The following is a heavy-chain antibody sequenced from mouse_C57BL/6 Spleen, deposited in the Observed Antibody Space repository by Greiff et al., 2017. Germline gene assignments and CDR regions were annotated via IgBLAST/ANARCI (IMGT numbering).Heavy chain of an antibody. D-gene: IGHD2-4*01. CDR2: IDPSDSYT. Sequence: VQLQQPGAELVMPGASVKLSCKASGYTFTSYWMHWVKQRPGQGLEWIGEIDPSDSYTNYNQKFKGKSTLTVDKSSSTAYMQLSSLTSEDSAVYYCARSGYDFFDDWGQGTTLTVSS. CDR1: GYTFTSYW. J-gene: IGHJ2*01. CDR3: ARSGYDFFDD. V-gene: IGHV1-69*01.